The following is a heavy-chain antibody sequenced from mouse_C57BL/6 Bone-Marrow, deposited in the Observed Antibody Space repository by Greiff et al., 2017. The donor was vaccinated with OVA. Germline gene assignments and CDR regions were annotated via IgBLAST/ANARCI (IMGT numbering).Heavy chain of an antibody. Sequence: DVMLVESGGDLVKPGGSLKLSCAASGFTFSRYGMSWVRQTPDKRLEWVATISSGCSYTYYTDSVQGRFTISRDDAKKTLYLQMRSLESEDTAMYYCASYAMDYWGQGTSVTVSS. CDR1: GFTFSRYG. V-gene: IGHV5-6*02. J-gene: IGHJ4*01. CDR3: ASYAMDY. CDR2: ISSGCSYT.